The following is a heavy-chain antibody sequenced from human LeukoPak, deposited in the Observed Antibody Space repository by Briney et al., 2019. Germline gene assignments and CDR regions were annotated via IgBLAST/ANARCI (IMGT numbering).Heavy chain of an antibody. CDR2: INAYNGNT. D-gene: IGHD3-22*01. V-gene: IGHV1-18*01. Sequence: ASVKVSCKASGYTFTSYGISWVRQAPGQGLEWMGWINAYNGNTNYAQKLQGRVTMTTDTSTSTAYMELRSLRSDDTAVYYCARDIGYYDSSGQYDYWGQGTLVTVSS. CDR1: GYTFTSYG. CDR3: ARDIGYYDSSGQYDY. J-gene: IGHJ4*02.